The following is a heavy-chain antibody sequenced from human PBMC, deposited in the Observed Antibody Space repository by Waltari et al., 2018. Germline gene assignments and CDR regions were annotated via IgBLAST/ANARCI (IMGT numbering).Heavy chain of an antibody. CDR1: GFTFSSYA. V-gene: IGHV3-23*04. J-gene: IGHJ4*02. Sequence: EVQLVESGGGLVQPGGSLRLSCAASGFTFSSYAMSWVRQAPGKGLEWVAAISGSGGSTYYAESVKGRFTISRDNYKNTLYLQMNSLRAEDTAVYYCAKDDYYYDSSGYSNLDYWGQGTLVTVSS. D-gene: IGHD3-22*01. CDR3: AKDDYYYDSSGYSNLDY. CDR2: ISGSGGST.